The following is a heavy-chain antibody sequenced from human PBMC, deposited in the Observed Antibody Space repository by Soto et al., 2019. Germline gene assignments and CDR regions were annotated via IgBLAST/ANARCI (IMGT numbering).Heavy chain of an antibody. CDR3: ARGWGYDSNDYYYAY. CDR2: IIPIFGTA. Sequence: QVQLVQSGAEVRKPGSSVKVSCKASGGTFSRHAISWVRQATGQGLEWRGGIIPIFGTANHAQKFQGRVTIIAYESTSTVYMELSSLRSEDTAMYYCARGWGYDSNDYYYAYWGQGTLVIVSS. V-gene: IGHV1-69*01. J-gene: IGHJ4*02. D-gene: IGHD3-22*01. CDR1: GGTFSRHA.